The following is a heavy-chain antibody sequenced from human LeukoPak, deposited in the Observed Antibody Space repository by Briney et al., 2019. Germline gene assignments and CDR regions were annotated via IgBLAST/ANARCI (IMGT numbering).Heavy chain of an antibody. Sequence: QPGGSLRLSCAASGFTFSSYDLSWVRQAPGKGLECVSAIRRGVGSTYYADSVKGRFTISRDNSKNTLYLQMNSLRAEDTAVYYCANSFIAVAVYGGAFDIWGQGTMVTVSS. CDR1: GFTFSSYD. J-gene: IGHJ3*02. CDR3: ANSFIAVAVYGGAFDI. V-gene: IGHV3-23*01. D-gene: IGHD6-19*01. CDR2: IRRGVGST.